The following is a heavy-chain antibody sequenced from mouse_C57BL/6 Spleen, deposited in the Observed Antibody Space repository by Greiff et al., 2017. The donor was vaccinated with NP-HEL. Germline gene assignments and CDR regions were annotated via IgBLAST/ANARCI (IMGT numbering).Heavy chain of an antibody. CDR2: IDPEDGET. V-gene: IGHV14-2*01. Sequence: EVQLQQSGAELVKPGASVKLSCTASGFNIKDYYMHWVKQRIEQGLEWIGRIDPEDGETKYAPKFQGKATITADTSSNTAYLQLSSLTSEDTTVYYCARRITTVVANYAMDYWGQGTSVTVSS. CDR3: ARRITTVVANYAMDY. CDR1: GFNIKDYY. D-gene: IGHD1-1*01. J-gene: IGHJ4*01.